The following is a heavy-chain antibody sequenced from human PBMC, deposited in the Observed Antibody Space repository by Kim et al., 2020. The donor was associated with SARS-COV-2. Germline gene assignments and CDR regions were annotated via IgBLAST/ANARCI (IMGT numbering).Heavy chain of an antibody. V-gene: IGHV4-28*03. Sequence: YYNPSLKSRVTMSVDTSKNQFSLKLGSVAAADTAVYYCAREEEMATIRDYWGQGTLVTVSS. J-gene: IGHJ4*02. CDR3: AREEEMATIRDY. D-gene: IGHD5-12*01.